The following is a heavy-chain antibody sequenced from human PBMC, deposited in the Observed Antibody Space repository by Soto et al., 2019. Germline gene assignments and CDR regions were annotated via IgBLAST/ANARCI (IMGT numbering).Heavy chain of an antibody. CDR3: ARLGSIAADDFDY. CDR1: GGSISGSY. V-gene: IGHV4-59*08. J-gene: IGHJ4*02. D-gene: IGHD6-25*01. CDR2: IYHSGST. Sequence: QVQLRESGPGLVKPSETLSLTCTVSGGSISGSYWSWIRQPPGKGLEWTGYIYHSGSTNYNPSLKSRVTISVDTSKNQFSLKLSSVTAADTAVYYCARLGSIAADDFDYWGQGTLVTVSS.